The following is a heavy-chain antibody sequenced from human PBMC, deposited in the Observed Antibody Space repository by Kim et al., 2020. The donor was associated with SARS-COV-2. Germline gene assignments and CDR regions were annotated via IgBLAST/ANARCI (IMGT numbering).Heavy chain of an antibody. CDR2: ISGSGGST. D-gene: IGHD2-2*01. CDR1: GFTFSSYA. Sequence: GGSLRLSCAASGFTFSSYAMSWVHQAPGKGLEWVSAISGSGGSTYYADSVKGRFTISRDNSKNTLYLQMNSLRAEDTAVYYCAKEGTVVPAAMAPDNGMDVWGQGTTVTVSS. CDR3: AKEGTVVPAAMAPDNGMDV. J-gene: IGHJ6*02. V-gene: IGHV3-23*01.